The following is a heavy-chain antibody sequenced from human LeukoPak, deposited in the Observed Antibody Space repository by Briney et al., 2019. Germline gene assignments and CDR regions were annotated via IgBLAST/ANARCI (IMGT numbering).Heavy chain of an antibody. CDR3: ARISSSNWYNERGAFDV. CDR2: ISPSGGST. J-gene: IGHJ3*01. CDR1: GYTFTSNY. Sequence: GASVKVSCKAFGYTFTSNYMHWVRQAPGQGPEWMGVISPSGGSTTYAQKFQGRVTLTRDMSTSTDYLELSSLRSEDTAVYYCARISSSNWYNERGAFDVWGQGTMVTVSS. D-gene: IGHD6-13*01. V-gene: IGHV1-46*01.